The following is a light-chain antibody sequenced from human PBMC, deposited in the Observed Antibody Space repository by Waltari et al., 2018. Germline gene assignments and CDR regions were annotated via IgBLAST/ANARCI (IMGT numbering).Light chain of an antibody. J-gene: IGKJ4*01. CDR1: QSVSRF. Sequence: EVVMTQSPAPLSVSPGERVTLSCRASQSVSRFVAWYQQKPGQAPRLLIYGASTRATGIPARFSGSGSGTEFTLTISSLQSEDFAVYYCQQYNDWPPLTFGGGTKLEIK. CDR2: GAS. V-gene: IGKV3-15*01. CDR3: QQYNDWPPLT.